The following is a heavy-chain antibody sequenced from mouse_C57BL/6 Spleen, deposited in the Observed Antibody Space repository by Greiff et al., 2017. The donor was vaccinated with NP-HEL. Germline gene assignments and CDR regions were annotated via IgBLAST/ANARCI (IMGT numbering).Heavy chain of an antibody. Sequence: VQLQQPGAELVKPGASVKMSCKASGYTSTSYWITWVKQRPGQGLEWIGDIYPGSGSTNYNEKFKSKATLTVDTSSSTAYMQLSSLTSEDSAVYYCARKGKYYYAMDYWGQGTSVTVSS. V-gene: IGHV1-55*01. J-gene: IGHJ4*01. CDR3: ARKGKYYYAMDY. CDR1: GYTSTSYW. CDR2: IYPGSGST.